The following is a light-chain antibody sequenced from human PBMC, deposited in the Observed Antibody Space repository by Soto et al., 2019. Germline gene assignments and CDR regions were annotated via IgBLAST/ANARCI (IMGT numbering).Light chain of an antibody. V-gene: IGLV2-8*01. CDR1: SCDVGGYNY. CDR2: EVN. Sequence: SALTQPPSASGSPGQSVAISCTGTSCDVGGYNYVSWYQQHPGKAPKLMIYEVNKRPSGVPDRFSGSKSGNTASLTVSGLQAEDEADYYCSSYAGSSNVFGTGTKVTVL. J-gene: IGLJ1*01. CDR3: SSYAGSSNV.